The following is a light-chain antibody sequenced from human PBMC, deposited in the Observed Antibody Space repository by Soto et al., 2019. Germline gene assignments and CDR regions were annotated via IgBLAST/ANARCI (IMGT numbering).Light chain of an antibody. J-gene: IGKJ4*01. V-gene: IGKV3D-15*01. CDR2: GAS. Sequence: EIVLTQSPATLSVSPGERATLSCRASESVSSNLAWYQQKPGQAPRLLIRGASTRAAGIPARFSGSGSGTEFTLTISSLQSEDLAVYYCQQYNNWPPLTFGGGTKVDIK. CDR1: ESVSSN. CDR3: QQYNNWPPLT.